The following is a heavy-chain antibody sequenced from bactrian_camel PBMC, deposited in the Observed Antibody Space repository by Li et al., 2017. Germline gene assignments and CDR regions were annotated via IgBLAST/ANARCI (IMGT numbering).Heavy chain of an antibody. CDR1: AYTRSTYC. Sequence: VESGGGSVQAGGSLRLSCASSAYTRSTYCMGWFRQAPGKEREGVATIYTGGGSAYYADSVKGRFTISQDNAKNTLYLQMNNLKPEDTAMYYCAASRLGSTINWRQERRYGYWGQGTQVTVS. V-gene: IGHV3S28*01. CDR2: IYTGGGSA. CDR3: AASRLGSTINWRQERRYGY. J-gene: IGHJ4*01. D-gene: IGHD4*01.